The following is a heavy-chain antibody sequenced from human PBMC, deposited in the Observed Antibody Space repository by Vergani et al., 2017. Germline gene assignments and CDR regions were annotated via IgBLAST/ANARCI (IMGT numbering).Heavy chain of an antibody. CDR1: GGSISSGSYY. Sequence: QVQLQESGPGLVKPSQTLSLTCTVSGGSISSGSYYWSWIRQPAGKGLEWIGRIYTSGSTNYNPSLKSRVTMSVDTSKNQFSLKLSSVTAADTAVYYCARDVTIFGVCLGHQTRYYYYMDVWGKGTTVTVSS. CDR3: ARDVTIFGVCLGHQTRYYYYMDV. J-gene: IGHJ6*03. CDR2: IYTSGST. V-gene: IGHV4-61*02. D-gene: IGHD3-3*01.